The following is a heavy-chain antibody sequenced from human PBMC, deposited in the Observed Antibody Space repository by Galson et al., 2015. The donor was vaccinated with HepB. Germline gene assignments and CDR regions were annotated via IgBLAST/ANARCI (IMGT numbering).Heavy chain of an antibody. Sequence: SLRLSCAASAFTFSTYWMHWVRQAPGKGLVWVSRIKSDGSTDGSKTYADSVKGRLTISRDNAKNTLYLQMNSLRVEDTAVYYCARGYASVNQHLVDYWGQGALVTVSP. CDR3: ARGYASVNQHLVDY. D-gene: IGHD2-8*01. CDR1: AFTFSTYW. J-gene: IGHJ4*02. V-gene: IGHV3-74*03. CDR2: IKSDGSTDGSK.